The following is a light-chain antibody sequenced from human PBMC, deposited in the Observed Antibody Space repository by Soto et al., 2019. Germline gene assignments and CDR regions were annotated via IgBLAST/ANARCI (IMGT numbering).Light chain of an antibody. CDR1: QSVSSS. J-gene: IGKJ4*01. CDR2: GAS. V-gene: IGKV3-15*01. Sequence: EIVMTQSPATLSVSPGERATLSCRASQSVSSSLGWYQQKPGQAPRLLIHGASTRATGIPSRFSGSGSGTEFTLTISSLQSEDFATYYCQHYDHLPPLTFGGGTRVQIK. CDR3: QHYDHLPPLT.